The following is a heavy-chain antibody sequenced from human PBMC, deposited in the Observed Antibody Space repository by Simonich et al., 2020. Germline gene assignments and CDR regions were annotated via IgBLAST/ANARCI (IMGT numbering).Heavy chain of an antibody. J-gene: IGHJ6*02. D-gene: IGHD6-13*01. CDR1: GYSISSGYY. CDR3: ARVGYSNYYYYGMDV. Sequence: QVQLQESGPGLVKPSETLSLTCAVSGYSISSGYYWGWLRQPPGKGLGWIGSIYHRGDTSYHPSLKSRVTISVDTSKNQFALKLSSVTAADTAVYYCARVGYSNYYYYGMDVWGQGTTVTVSS. V-gene: IGHV4-38-2*01. CDR2: IYHRGDT.